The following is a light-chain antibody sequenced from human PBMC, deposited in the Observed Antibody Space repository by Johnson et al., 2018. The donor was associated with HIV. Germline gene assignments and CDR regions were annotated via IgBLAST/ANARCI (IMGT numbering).Light chain of an antibody. CDR3: GTWDSSLSPYYV. V-gene: IGLV1-51*02. CDR1: RSDIGSNY. Sequence: QSVLTQPPSVSAAPGQKVTISCSGRRSDIGSNYVSWYQQLPGTAPKLLIYENNKRPSGIPDRFSGSKSGTSATLDITGLQTGDEADYYCGTWDSSLSPYYVVGSGTKVTDL. CDR2: ENN. J-gene: IGLJ1*01.